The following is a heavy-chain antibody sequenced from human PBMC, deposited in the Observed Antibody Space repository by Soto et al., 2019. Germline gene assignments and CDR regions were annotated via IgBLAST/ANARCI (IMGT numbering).Heavy chain of an antibody. D-gene: IGHD2-21*02. CDR3: AKDPCGGDCYSVDY. J-gene: IGHJ4*02. V-gene: IGHV3-23*01. Sequence: EVQLLESGGGLVQPGGSLRLSCAASGFTFSSYAMSWVRQAPGKGLEWVSAISGSGASTYYADSVKGLFNTSRDNSKNTLYLQMTSLRAADTAVYYCAKDPCGGDCYSVDYWGQGTLVTVSS. CDR1: GFTFSSYA. CDR2: ISGSGAST.